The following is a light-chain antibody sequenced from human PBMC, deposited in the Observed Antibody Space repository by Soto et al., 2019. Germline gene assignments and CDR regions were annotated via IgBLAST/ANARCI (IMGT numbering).Light chain of an antibody. CDR1: QSLRRSN. CDR2: DAS. CDR3: QQYDGAPDT. V-gene: IGKV3-20*01. J-gene: IGKJ2*01. Sequence: EIVLTQSPGTLSLSPGERATLSCRASQSLRRSNLAWYQQKPGQAPRPLIYDASSRATGIPDRFSGSGSGTDFTLTISRREPEDFAVYYCQQYDGAPDTFGQGTKLEIK.